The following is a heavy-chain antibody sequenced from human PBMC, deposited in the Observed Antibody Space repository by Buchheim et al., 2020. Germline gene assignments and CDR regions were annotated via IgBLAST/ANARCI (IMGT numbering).Heavy chain of an antibody. Sequence: EVQLVQSGAEVKRPGESLKISCQGSGYSFTGAYIAWVRQMPGKGLEWMGLIYPGDSYTAYNPSFQGQVTMSADKSTRPAYLQWRSLRASDTAMYYCARRVRDSSGYNFDFWGQGTL. CDR3: ARRVRDSSGYNFDF. J-gene: IGHJ4*02. V-gene: IGHV5-51*01. CDR1: GYSFTGAY. D-gene: IGHD6-19*01. CDR2: IYPGDSYT.